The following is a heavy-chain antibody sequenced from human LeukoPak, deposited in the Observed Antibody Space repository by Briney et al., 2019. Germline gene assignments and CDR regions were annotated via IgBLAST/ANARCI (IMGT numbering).Heavy chain of an antibody. J-gene: IGHJ4*02. CDR2: ISYDGSNK. D-gene: IGHD3-10*01. CDR3: AKEKGYYGSGSYYNADFDY. CDR1: GFTFSSYG. Sequence: PGGSLRLSCAASGFTFSSYGMHWVRQAPGKGLEWVAVISYDGSNKYYADSVKGRFTISRDNSKNTLYLQMNSLRAGDTAVYYCAKEKGYYGSGSYYNADFDYWGQGTLVTVSS. V-gene: IGHV3-30*18.